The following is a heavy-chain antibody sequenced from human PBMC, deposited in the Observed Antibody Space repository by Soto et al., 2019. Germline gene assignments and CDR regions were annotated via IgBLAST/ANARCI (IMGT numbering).Heavy chain of an antibody. D-gene: IGHD1-26*01. CDR1: GFTFSSYG. CDR3: AKDVTVGATNYAFDI. J-gene: IGHJ3*02. CDR2: ISYDGSNK. V-gene: IGHV3-30*18. Sequence: GGSLRLSCAASGFTFSSYGMHWVHQAPGKGLEWVAVISYDGSNKYYADSVKGRFTISRDNSKNTLYLQMNSLRAEDTAVYYCAKDVTVGATNYAFDIWGQGTMVTVSS.